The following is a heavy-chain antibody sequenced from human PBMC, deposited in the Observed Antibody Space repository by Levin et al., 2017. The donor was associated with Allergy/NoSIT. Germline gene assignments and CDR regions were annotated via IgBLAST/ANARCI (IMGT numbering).Heavy chain of an antibody. CDR1: GFTFSSYS. D-gene: IGHD3-10*01. CDR2: ISSSSSYI. V-gene: IGHV3-21*01. CDR3: ARGLWFGERNSNFDY. Sequence: GGSLRLSCAASGFTFSSYSMNWVRQAPGKGLEWVSSISSSSSYIYYADSVKGRFTISRDNAKNSLYLQMNSLRAEDTAVYYCARGLWFGERNSNFDYWGQGTLVTVSS. J-gene: IGHJ4*02.